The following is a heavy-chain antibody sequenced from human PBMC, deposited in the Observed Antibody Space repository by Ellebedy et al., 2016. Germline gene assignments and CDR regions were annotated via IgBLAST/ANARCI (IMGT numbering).Heavy chain of an antibody. CDR2: ISWDGGST. D-gene: IGHD3-10*01. CDR3: ARGSLMDYYYYMDV. CDR1: GFTFDDYA. Sequence: GESLKISCAASGFTFDDYAMHWVRQAPGKGLEWVSLISWDGGSTYYADSVKGRFTISRDNSKNSLYLQMNSLRAEDTALYYCARGSLMDYYYYMDVWGKGTTVTVSS. V-gene: IGHV3-43D*03. J-gene: IGHJ6*03.